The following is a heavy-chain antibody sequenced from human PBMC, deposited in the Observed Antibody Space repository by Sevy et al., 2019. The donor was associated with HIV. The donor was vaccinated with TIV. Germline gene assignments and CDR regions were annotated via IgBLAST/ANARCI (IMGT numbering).Heavy chain of an antibody. CDR1: GFTFSSYA. J-gene: IGHJ5*02. CDR2: IRNDGNIK. Sequence: GGSLRLSCAASGFTFSSYAMHWVRQAPGKGLEWVAFIRNDGNIKYYKESVKGRFTISRDHSKNTLYLQMNSLRAEDTAVYYCAKDRFDPWGQGTLVTVSS. CDR3: AKDRFDP. V-gene: IGHV3-30*02.